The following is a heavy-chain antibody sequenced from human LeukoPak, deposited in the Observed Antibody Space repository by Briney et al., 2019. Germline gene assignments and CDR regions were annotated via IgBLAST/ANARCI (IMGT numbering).Heavy chain of an antibody. D-gene: IGHD3-10*01. CDR3: AFGTYYFDY. V-gene: IGHV3-23*01. CDR1: GGSISGSYY. J-gene: IGHJ4*02. Sequence: ETLSLTCTVSGGSISGSYYWVWIRQPPGKGLEWVSAISGSGGSTYYADSVKGRFTISRDNSKNTLYLQMNSLRAEDTAVYYCAFGTYYFDYWGQGTLATVSS. CDR2: ISGSGGST.